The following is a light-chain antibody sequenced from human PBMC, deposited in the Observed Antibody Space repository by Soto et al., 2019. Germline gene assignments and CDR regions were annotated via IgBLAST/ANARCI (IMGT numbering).Light chain of an antibody. CDR3: LLGDV. V-gene: IGLV7-46*01. Sequence: QAVVTQEPSLTVSPGGTVTLTCGSSTGAVTSGHYPYWFQQKPGQAPRTLIYDTSNKHSWTPARFSGSLLGGKAALTLSGAQPEDEAEYYCLLGDVFGGGTQLTVL. J-gene: IGLJ7*01. CDR2: DTS. CDR1: TGAVTSGHY.